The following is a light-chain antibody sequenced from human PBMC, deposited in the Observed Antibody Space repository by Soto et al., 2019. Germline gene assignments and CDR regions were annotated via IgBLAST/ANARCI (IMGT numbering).Light chain of an antibody. Sequence: QSALTQPASLSGSPGQSMTISCTGTSSDVGGYNLVSWYQHHPGKAPKLMIYEDNKRPSGVSNRFSGSKFGNTASLTITGLQAEDEADYYCCSYAGDFTWVFGGGTKLTVL. CDR2: EDN. CDR3: CSYAGDFTWV. V-gene: IGLV2-23*01. CDR1: SSDVGGYNL. J-gene: IGLJ3*02.